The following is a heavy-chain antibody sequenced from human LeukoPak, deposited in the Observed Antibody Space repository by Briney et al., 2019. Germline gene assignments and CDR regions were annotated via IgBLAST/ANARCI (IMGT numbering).Heavy chain of an antibody. Sequence: ASVKVSCKASGGTFSSYAISWVRQAPGQGLEWMGGIIPIFGTANYAQKFQGRVTITADKSTSTAYMELSSLRSEDTAVYYCARYDVWGTYRAFDYWGQGTLVTVSS. CDR2: IIPIFGTA. CDR3: ARYDVWGTYRAFDY. D-gene: IGHD3-16*02. CDR1: GGTFSSYA. V-gene: IGHV1-69*06. J-gene: IGHJ4*02.